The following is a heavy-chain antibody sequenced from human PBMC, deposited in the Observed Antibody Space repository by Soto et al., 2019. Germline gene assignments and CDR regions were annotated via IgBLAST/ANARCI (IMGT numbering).Heavy chain of an antibody. D-gene: IGHD1-26*01. Sequence: PGXSPRLSCAASGFTFGSYAMSWVRQAPGKGLEWVSDXGGSGXSTYYAESVKGXFTISRDXXKNTLYLKMTSLRDEDKDVYYCAKEEPIYYFDYWGQGTLVTVYS. CDR1: GFTFGSYA. V-gene: IGHV3-23*01. J-gene: IGHJ4*02. CDR3: AKEEPIYYFDY. CDR2: XGGSGXST.